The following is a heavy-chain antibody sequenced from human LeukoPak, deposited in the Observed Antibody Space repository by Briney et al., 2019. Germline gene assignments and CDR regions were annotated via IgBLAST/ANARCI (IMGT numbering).Heavy chain of an antibody. CDR3: ARGPS. CDR1: GFTFSSYA. V-gene: IGHV3-30*04. J-gene: IGHJ5*02. CDR2: ISYDGSNK. Sequence: PGGSPRLSCAASGFTFSSYAMHWVRQAPGKGLEWVAVISYDGSNKYYADSVKGRFTISRDNSKNTLYLQMNSLRAEDTAVYYCARGPSWGQGTLVTVSS.